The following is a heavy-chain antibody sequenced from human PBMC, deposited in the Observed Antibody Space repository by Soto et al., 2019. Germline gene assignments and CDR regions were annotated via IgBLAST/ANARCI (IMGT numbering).Heavy chain of an antibody. Sequence: QVQLQESGPGLVKPSQTLSLTCTVSGGSISSGGYYWSWIRQHPGKGLEWIGYIYYSGSTYYNPSLKSRGTISVDTAKNQCSRKLSSVTAADTAVYYCARDTTVTPTYYYYGMDVWGQGTTVTVSS. D-gene: IGHD4-17*01. J-gene: IGHJ6*02. CDR1: GGSISSGGYY. V-gene: IGHV4-31*03. CDR3: ARDTTVTPTYYYYGMDV. CDR2: IYYSGST.